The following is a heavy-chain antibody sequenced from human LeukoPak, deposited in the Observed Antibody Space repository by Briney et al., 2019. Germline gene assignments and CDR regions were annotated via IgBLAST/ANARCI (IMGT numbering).Heavy chain of an antibody. J-gene: IGHJ6*02. CDR3: ARAGCSGGSCSYGMDV. CDR2: ISSSSSYI. D-gene: IGHD2-15*01. Sequence: GGSLRLSCAASGFTFSSYSMNWVRQAPGKGLEWVSSISSSSSYIYYADSVKGRFTISRDNAKNSLYLQMNSLRAEDTAMYYCARAGCSGGSCSYGMDVWGQGTTVTVSS. CDR1: GFTFSSYS. V-gene: IGHV3-21*01.